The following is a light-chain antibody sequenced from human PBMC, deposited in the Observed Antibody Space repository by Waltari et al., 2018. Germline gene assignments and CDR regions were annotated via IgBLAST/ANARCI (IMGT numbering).Light chain of an antibody. Sequence: SYVLTQPPSVSVAPGQPARISCGGNKIGSKGVHWYRQKPGQAPVLVVYDNSDRPSGIPGRLSGSNSGNTATLTINRVEAGDEADYYCQVWDTSSDHLWVFGGGTKLTVL. J-gene: IGLJ3*02. V-gene: IGLV3-21*02. CDR3: QVWDTSSDHLWV. CDR2: DNS. CDR1: KIGSKG.